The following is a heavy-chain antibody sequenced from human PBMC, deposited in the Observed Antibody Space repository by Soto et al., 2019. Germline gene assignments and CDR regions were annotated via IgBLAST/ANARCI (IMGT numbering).Heavy chain of an antibody. CDR3: ARDLRGYYDSSGDDAFDI. CDR1: GGSISSGDYY. Sequence: SETLSLTCTVSGGSISSGDYYWSWIRQPPGKGLEWIGYIYYSGSTYYNPSLKSRVTISVDTSKNQFSLKLSSVTAADTAVYYCARDLRGYYDSSGDDAFDIWGQGTMVTVSS. CDR2: IYYSGST. J-gene: IGHJ3*02. D-gene: IGHD3-22*01. V-gene: IGHV4-30-4*01.